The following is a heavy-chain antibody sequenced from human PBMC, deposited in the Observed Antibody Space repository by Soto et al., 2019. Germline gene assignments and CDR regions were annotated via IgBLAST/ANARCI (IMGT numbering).Heavy chain of an antibody. CDR3: TTNTWLGYCRGDSCYGIDH. CDR2: IKRTADGATT. D-gene: IGHD2-15*01. Sequence: EVQLVESGGGLVKPGGSLRLSCAASGFTFSEAWMNWVRQAPGKGLEWVGRIKRTADGATTVYAAPVNGRFTISRDDSKNTLFLQINSLKTEDTAVYYCTTNTWLGYCRGDSCYGIDHWGQGTLVTVSS. CDR1: GFTFSEAW. J-gene: IGHJ4*02. V-gene: IGHV3-15*07.